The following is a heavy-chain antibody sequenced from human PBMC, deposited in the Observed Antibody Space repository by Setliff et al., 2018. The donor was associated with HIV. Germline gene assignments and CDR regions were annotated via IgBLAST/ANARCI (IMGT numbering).Heavy chain of an antibody. V-gene: IGHV2-70*11. Sequence: QTLTLTCTVSGFSIGSLGMCVGWIRQPPGKALEWLARIDWDDDKYYSTSLKTRLTISKDTSKNQVVLTMTNMDPVDTATYYCARMASSGWYPFDYWGQGTLVTVSS. CDR2: IDWDDDK. CDR3: ARMASSGWYPFDY. J-gene: IGHJ4*02. CDR1: GFSIGSLGMC. D-gene: IGHD6-19*01.